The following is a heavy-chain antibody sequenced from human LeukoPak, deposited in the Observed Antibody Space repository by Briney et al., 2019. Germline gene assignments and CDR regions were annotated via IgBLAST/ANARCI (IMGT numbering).Heavy chain of an antibody. Sequence: ASVKVSCQASGYIFTSYYMHWLRQAPGKRVEWVGLINPTGDSTTYAQNVQGRVTMTRDTSTTTLYMEVSSLRSDDTAVYYCARVNSYGLKSDACDIWGQGTMVTVSS. CDR3: ARVNSYGLKSDACDI. V-gene: IGHV1-46*01. D-gene: IGHD5-18*01. CDR2: INPTGDST. J-gene: IGHJ3*02. CDR1: GYIFTSYY.